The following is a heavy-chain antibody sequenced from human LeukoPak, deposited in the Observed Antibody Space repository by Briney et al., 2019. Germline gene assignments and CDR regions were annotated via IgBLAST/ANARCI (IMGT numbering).Heavy chain of an antibody. D-gene: IGHD2-15*01. J-gene: IGHJ6*03. Sequence: PSETLSLTCAVYGGSFSGYYWSWIRQPPGKGLEWIGEINHSGSTNYNPSLKSRVTISVDTSKNQFSLKLSSVTAADTAVYYCARRGYCSGGSCYPSYYYYYYMDVWGKGTTVTVSS. V-gene: IGHV4-34*01. CDR1: GGSFSGYY. CDR2: INHSGST. CDR3: ARRGYCSGGSCYPSYYYYYYMDV.